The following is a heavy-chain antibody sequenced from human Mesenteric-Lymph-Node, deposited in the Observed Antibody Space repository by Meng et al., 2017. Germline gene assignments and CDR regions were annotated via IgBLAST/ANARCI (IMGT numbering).Heavy chain of an antibody. CDR3: AREGQSFAADF. J-gene: IGHJ4*02. CDR2: IKQDESEK. V-gene: IGHV3-7*01. Sequence: GGSLRLSCEASGFTFSNYWMRWVRQAPGKGLEWVANIKQDESEKNYVDSVKGRFTISRDNAKNSMYLQMNSLRAEDTALYYCAREGQSFAADFWGPGTLVTVSS. D-gene: IGHD2-15*01. CDR1: GFTFSNYW.